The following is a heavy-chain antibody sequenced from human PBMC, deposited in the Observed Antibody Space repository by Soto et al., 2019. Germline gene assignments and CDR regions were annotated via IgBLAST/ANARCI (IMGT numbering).Heavy chain of an antibody. CDR2: ISGSGGST. CDR3: AKDDYGSGTGFDY. CDR1: GFTFSSYA. Sequence: EVQLLESGGGLVQPGGSLRLSCAASGFTFSSYAMSWVRQAPGKGLEWVSAISGSGGSTYYADSVKGRFTISRDNSKNTLYIQMNSLRAEDTAVYYCAKDDYGSGTGFDYWGQGTLVTVSS. V-gene: IGHV3-23*01. J-gene: IGHJ4*02. D-gene: IGHD3-10*01.